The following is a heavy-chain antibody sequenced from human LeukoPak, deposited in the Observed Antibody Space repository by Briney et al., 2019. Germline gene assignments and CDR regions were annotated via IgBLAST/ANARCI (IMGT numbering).Heavy chain of an antibody. CDR3: ARDHESGGYSGYDPFDY. J-gene: IGHJ4*02. CDR2: IIPIFGTA. D-gene: IGHD5-12*01. Sequence: ASLKVSCKASGYTFTSYYMHWVRQAPGQGLEWMGGIIPIFGTANYAQKFQGRVTITADQSTSTAYMELSSLRSEDTAVYYCARDHESGGYSGYDPFDYWGQGTLVTVSS. V-gene: IGHV1-69*13. CDR1: GYTFTSYY.